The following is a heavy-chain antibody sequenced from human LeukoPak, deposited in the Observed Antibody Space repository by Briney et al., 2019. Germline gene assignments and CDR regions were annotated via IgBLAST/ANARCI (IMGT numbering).Heavy chain of an antibody. CDR1: GFTFSSYA. J-gene: IGHJ4*02. Sequence: GGSLRLSCAASGFTFSSYAMSWVRQAPGKGLEWVSAISGSGGGTYYADSVKGRFTISRDNSKNSLYLQMNSLRAEDTAVYYCARLYSSGWYDYWGQGTLVTVSS. V-gene: IGHV3-23*01. D-gene: IGHD6-19*01. CDR2: ISGSGGGT. CDR3: ARLYSSGWYDY.